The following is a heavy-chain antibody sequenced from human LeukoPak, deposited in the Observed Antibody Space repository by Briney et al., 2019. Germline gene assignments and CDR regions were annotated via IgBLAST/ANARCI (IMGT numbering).Heavy chain of an antibody. J-gene: IGHJ3*02. CDR2: IYYSGST. CDR3: ARDAGYYDGTYDAFDM. D-gene: IGHD3-22*01. V-gene: IGHV4-59*01. CDR1: GGSISSYY. Sequence: SETLSLTCTVSGGSISSYYWSWIRQPPGKGLEWIGYIYYSGSTNYNPSLKSRVTISVDTSKNQFSLKLSSVTAADTAVYYCARDAGYYDGTYDAFDMWGQGTMVTVSS.